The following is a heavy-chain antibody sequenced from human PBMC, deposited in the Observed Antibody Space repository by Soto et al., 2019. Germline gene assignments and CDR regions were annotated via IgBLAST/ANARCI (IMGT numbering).Heavy chain of an antibody. Sequence: PGGSLRLSCAASGFTFSSYAMSWVRQAPGKGLEWVSAISGSGGSTYYADSVKGRFTISRDNSKNTLYPQMNSLRAEDTAVYYCAKHMYGHGINWFDPWGQGTLVTVSS. CDR3: AKHMYGHGINWFDP. D-gene: IGHD3-10*02. J-gene: IGHJ5*02. V-gene: IGHV3-23*01. CDR1: GFTFSSYA. CDR2: ISGSGGST.